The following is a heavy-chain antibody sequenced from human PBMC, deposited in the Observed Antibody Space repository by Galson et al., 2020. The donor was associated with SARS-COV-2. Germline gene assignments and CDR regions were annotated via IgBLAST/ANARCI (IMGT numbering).Heavy chain of an antibody. D-gene: IGHD1-26*01. CDR1: GGSFSGYY. CDR2: MNHSGST. V-gene: IGHV4-34*01. J-gene: IGHJ3*02. CDR3: ARKDRLAGAPARGAFDI. Sequence: ETSETRSLTCAVYGGSFSGYYWSWIRQPPNKGLEWIGEMNHSGSTNYNPSLKSRLTTSVDTSRNQFSLKLSSVTAADRAVYYCARKDRLAGAPARGAFDIWGQGTVVTVSS.